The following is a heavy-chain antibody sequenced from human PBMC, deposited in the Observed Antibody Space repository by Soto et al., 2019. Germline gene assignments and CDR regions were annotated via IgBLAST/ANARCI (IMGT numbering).Heavy chain of an antibody. V-gene: IGHV1-18*01. CDR1: GYTFTSYG. Sequence: ASVKVSCKASGYTFTSYGITWVRQAPGQGLEWMGWISGFNGNTNYAQKLQGRVSMTTDTSTSTAYMELRSLGSDDTAVYYCAREILPAAPREFAYWGQGTLVTVS. D-gene: IGHD2-2*01. CDR2: ISGFNGNT. CDR3: AREILPAAPREFAY. J-gene: IGHJ4*02.